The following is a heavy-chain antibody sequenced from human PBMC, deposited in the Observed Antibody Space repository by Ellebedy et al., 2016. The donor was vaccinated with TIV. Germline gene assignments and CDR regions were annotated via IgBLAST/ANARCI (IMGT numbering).Heavy chain of an antibody. Sequence: AASVKVSCKASGYTFTYRYLHWVRQAPGQALEWMGWITPFNGNTNYAQKFQDRVTITRDRSMSTACMELSSLRSEDTAMYYCATHYYGSGRYYGMDVWGQGTTVTVSS. V-gene: IGHV1-45*02. D-gene: IGHD3-10*01. CDR1: GYTFTYRY. CDR2: ITPFNGNT. CDR3: ATHYYGSGRYYGMDV. J-gene: IGHJ6*02.